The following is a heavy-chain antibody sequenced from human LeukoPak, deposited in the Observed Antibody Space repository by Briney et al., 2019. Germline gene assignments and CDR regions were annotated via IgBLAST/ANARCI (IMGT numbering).Heavy chain of an antibody. CDR2: IYPGDSET. CDR3: ASVYYDFWSVYPLGAFDI. CDR1: GYSFTSYW. V-gene: IGHV5-51*01. J-gene: IGHJ3*02. D-gene: IGHD3-3*01. Sequence: GESLKISCKGCGYSFTSYWIGWVRPPAKRVEELVGIIYPGDSETRYSPSFQGQVTISADKSISTAYLQWSSLKASDTAMYYCASVYYDFWSVYPLGAFDIWGQGTMVTVSS.